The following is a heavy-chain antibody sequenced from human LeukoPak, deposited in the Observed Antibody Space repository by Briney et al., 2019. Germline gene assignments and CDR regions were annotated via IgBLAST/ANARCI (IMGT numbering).Heavy chain of an antibody. J-gene: IGHJ4*02. Sequence: GGSLRLSCAASGFTFRNYWMSWVRQAPGTGLEWVANIKQDGSDRNYVTSVRGRFTISRDNAESSLYLQMNSLRVEDTAVYYCVRNLAVAGTCFDSWGQGTLVTVSS. CDR2: IKQDGSDR. CDR1: GFTFRNYW. D-gene: IGHD6-19*01. V-gene: IGHV3-7*03. CDR3: VRNLAVAGTCFDS.